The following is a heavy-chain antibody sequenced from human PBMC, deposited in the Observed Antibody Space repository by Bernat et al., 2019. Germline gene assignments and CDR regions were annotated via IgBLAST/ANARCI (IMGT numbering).Heavy chain of an antibody. V-gene: IGHV4-30-4*01. CDR2: IYYSGST. J-gene: IGHJ4*02. D-gene: IGHD1-1*01. CDR1: GGSISSGDYY. CDR3: ARGGWNDDGDPDY. Sequence: QVQLQESGPGLVKPSQTLSLTCTVSGGSISSGDYYWSWIRQPPGKGLEWIGYIYYSGSTYYNQSLKSRVTISVDTSKNQFSLKLSSVTAADTAVYYCARGGWNDDGDPDYWGQGTLVTVSS.